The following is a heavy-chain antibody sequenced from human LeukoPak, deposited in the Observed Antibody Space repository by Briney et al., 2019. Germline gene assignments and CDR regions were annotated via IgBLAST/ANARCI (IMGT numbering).Heavy chain of an antibody. Sequence: RPGGSLRLSCAASGFSVSSNFMSWVRQAPGKGLEWVSIIYSGGSIYYADSVKGRFTISRGNSKNMLYLQMNSLRAEDTAVYYCATVSRSSWRAFDFWGQGTVVIVSS. D-gene: IGHD2-2*01. V-gene: IGHV3-53*01. CDR2: IYSGGSI. J-gene: IGHJ3*01. CDR3: ATVSRSSWRAFDF. CDR1: GFSVSSNF.